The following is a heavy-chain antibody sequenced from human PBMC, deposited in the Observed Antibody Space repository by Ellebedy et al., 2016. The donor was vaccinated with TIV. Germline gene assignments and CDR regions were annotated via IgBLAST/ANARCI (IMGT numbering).Heavy chain of an antibody. CDR2: IYSDGRT. CDR1: GFTVTTNY. D-gene: IGHD3-10*01. V-gene: IGHV3-53*01. CDR3: ARDRGVGQHNNGYLDY. J-gene: IGHJ4*02. Sequence: PGGSLRLSCAASGFTVTTNYMAWVRQAPGKGLEWVSVIYSDGRTYYADSVKGRFTISRDNAKNTVYLQMTGLRTEDTAVYYCARDRGVGQHNNGYLDYWGQGTPVTVSS.